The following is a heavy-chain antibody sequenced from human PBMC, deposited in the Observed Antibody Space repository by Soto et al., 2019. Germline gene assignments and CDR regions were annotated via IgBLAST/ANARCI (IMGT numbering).Heavy chain of an antibody. V-gene: IGHV4-30-4*01. D-gene: IGHD3-22*01. CDR3: ARGRIVVSGRYFDY. Sequence: SETLSLTCTVSGGSISSGDYYWSWIRQPPGKGLEWIGYIYYSGSTYYNPSLKSRVTISVDTSKNQFSLKLSSVTAADTAVYYCARGRIVVSGRYFDYWGRGTLVTVSS. CDR1: GGSISSGDYY. J-gene: IGHJ4*02. CDR2: IYYSGST.